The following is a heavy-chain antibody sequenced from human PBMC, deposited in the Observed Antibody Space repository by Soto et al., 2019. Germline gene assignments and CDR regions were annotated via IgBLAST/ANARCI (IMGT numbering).Heavy chain of an antibody. CDR1: GFTFSNAW. D-gene: IGHD2-2*01. CDR2: IKSKTDGGTT. J-gene: IGHJ4*02. Sequence: EVQLVESGGGLVKPGGSLRLSCAASGFTFSNAWMSWVRQAPGKRLEWVGRIKSKTDGGTTDYAAPVKGRFTISRDDSKNTLYLQMNSLKTEDTAVYYCTRPPTSWHYYFDYWGQGTLVTVSS. CDR3: TRPPTSWHYYFDY. V-gene: IGHV3-15*01.